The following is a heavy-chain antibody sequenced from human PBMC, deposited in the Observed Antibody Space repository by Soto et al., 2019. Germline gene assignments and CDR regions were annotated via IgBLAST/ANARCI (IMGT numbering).Heavy chain of an antibody. V-gene: IGHV3-23*01. Sequence: EVQLLESGGGLVQPGGSLRLSCAASGFTFSSYAMSWVRQAPGKGLEWVSAISGSGGSTYYADSVKGRFTISKDNSKNTLYLQMNSMRAEDTTVYYCAKENGYSSSWFEFDYWGQGTLVTVSS. D-gene: IGHD6-13*01. CDR2: ISGSGGST. CDR1: GFTFSSYA. CDR3: AKENGYSSSWFEFDY. J-gene: IGHJ4*02.